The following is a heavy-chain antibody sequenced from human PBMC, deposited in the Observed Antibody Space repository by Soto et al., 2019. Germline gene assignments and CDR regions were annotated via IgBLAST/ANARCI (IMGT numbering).Heavy chain of an antibody. J-gene: IGHJ6*02. D-gene: IGHD2-15*01. CDR3: ARGDREDIAVVIGVRPGEYGVDV. V-gene: IGHV3-30-3*01. CDR1: GFTFRSYA. CDR2: IAYDGSNK. Sequence: QVQLVESGGGVVQPGRSLRLSCAASGFTFRSYAMHWVRQAPGKGLECVAVIAYDGSNKFYRDYVRGRFTISRDNSENTLYLQITRLRYEDTAVYCCARGDREDIAVVIGVRPGEYGVDVWGQGTTVTVSS.